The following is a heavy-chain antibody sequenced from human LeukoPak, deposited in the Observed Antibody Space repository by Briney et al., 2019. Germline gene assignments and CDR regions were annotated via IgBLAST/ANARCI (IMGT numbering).Heavy chain of an antibody. CDR2: ISYDGSNK. CDR1: GFTFSDYY. V-gene: IGHV3-30*18. D-gene: IGHD5-12*01. Sequence: GGSLRLSCAASGFTFSDYYMSWIRQAPGKGPEWVAVISYDGSNKYYADSVKGRFTISRDNSKNTLYLQMNSLRAEDTAVYYCAKDRFELIVATTVTDYWGQGTLVTVSS. J-gene: IGHJ4*02. CDR3: AKDRFELIVATTVTDY.